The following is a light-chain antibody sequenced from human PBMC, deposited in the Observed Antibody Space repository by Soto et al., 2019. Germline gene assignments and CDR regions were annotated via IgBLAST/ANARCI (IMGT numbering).Light chain of an antibody. Sequence: EIVLTQSPATLSLSPGERSTLSCMASQSVSSYLAWYQQKPGQAPRLLIYDASNRATGIPAGFSGSGSGTDFTLTISRLEPEDFEVYYCQQRSNWPITFGQGTRLEIK. V-gene: IGKV3-11*01. CDR3: QQRSNWPIT. CDR2: DAS. CDR1: QSVSSY. J-gene: IGKJ5*01.